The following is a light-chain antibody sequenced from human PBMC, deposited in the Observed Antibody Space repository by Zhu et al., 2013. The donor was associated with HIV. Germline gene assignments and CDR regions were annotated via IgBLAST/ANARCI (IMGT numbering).Light chain of an antibody. J-gene: IGLJ2*01. CDR3: SSFAGSGTLV. Sequence: QSALTQPASVSGSPGKSITISCTGSDTDVGAYYYVSWYQQHPGKAPRLLMHEVHTRPSGVSSRFSGSKSGNTASLTISGLRAEDEADYYCSSFAGSGTLVFGGGTKLTVV. CDR1: DTDVGAYYY. CDR2: EVH. V-gene: IGLV2-14*01.